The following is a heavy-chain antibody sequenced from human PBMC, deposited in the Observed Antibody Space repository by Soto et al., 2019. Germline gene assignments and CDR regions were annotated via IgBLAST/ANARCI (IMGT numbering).Heavy chain of an antibody. J-gene: IGHJ4*02. D-gene: IGHD3-16*01. CDR1: GFTFSSYA. CDR2: ISVSGGST. CDR3: ASNTRYDPPDD. Sequence: EVQLLESGGGLVQPGGSLRLSCAASGFTFSSYAMSWVRQAPGKGLAWVSGISVSGGSTYYADSVKGRFTISRDNSKNTLYLQMNSLRAEDTAVYYGASNTRYDPPDDWGQGTLVTVSS. V-gene: IGHV3-23*01.